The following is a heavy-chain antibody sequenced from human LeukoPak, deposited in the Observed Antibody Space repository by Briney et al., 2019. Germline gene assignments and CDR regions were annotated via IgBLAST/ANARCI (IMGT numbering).Heavy chain of an antibody. D-gene: IGHD5-18*01. CDR1: GFTFSSYS. J-gene: IGHJ3*02. Sequence: GGSLRLSCAASGFTFSSYSMNWVRQAPGKGLEWVSPISSSSSYIYYADSVKGRFTISRDNAKNSLYLQMNSLRAEDTAVYYCARDPFPARGYSYEANIWGQGTMVTVSS. CDR3: ARDPFPARGYSYEANI. CDR2: ISSSSSYI. V-gene: IGHV3-21*01.